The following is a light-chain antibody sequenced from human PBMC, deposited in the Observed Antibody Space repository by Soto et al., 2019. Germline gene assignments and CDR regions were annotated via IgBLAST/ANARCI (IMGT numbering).Light chain of an antibody. Sequence: QSALTQPPSAYGSPAQSVTISCNGTSSDVGGYNYVSWYQQHPGKAPKLMIYEVSKRPSGVPDRFSGSKSGNTASLTVSGLQAEDAADYYCSSYAGSKTLFGGGTKLTVL. J-gene: IGLJ2*01. V-gene: IGLV2-8*01. CDR3: SSYAGSKTL. CDR2: EVS. CDR1: SSDVGGYNY.